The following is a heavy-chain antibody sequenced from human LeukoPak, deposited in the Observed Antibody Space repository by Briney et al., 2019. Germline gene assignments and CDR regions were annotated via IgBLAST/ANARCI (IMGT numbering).Heavy chain of an antibody. Sequence: GGSLRLSCAASGFTFSSYAMHWVRKAPGKGLERVAVISYDGSNKYYADSVKGRFTISRDNSKNTLYLQMNSLRAEDTAVYYCARAVGYYYYYMDVWGKGTTVTVSS. V-gene: IGHV3-30*01. CDR2: ISYDGSNK. D-gene: IGHD3-10*01. CDR1: GFTFSSYA. J-gene: IGHJ6*03. CDR3: ARAVGYYYYYMDV.